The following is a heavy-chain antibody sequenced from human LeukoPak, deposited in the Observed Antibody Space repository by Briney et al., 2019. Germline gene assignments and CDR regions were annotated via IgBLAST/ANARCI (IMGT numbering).Heavy chain of an antibody. D-gene: IGHD6-19*01. CDR2: ISSSGSTI. Sequence: GGSLRLSCAASGFTFSSYEMNWVRQAPGKGLEWVSYISSSGSTIYYADSVEGRFTISRDNSKNTLYVQMNSLRAEDTAVYYCAKEGSPPNFYYMDVWGKGATVTVSS. J-gene: IGHJ6*03. V-gene: IGHV3-48*03. CDR3: AKEGSPPNFYYMDV. CDR1: GFTFSSYE.